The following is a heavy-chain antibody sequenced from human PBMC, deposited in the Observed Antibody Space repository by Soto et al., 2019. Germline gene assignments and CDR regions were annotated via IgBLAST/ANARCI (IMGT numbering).Heavy chain of an antibody. Sequence: QVQLQESGPGLVKPSQTLSLTCTVSGGSISSGGYYWSWIRQHPGKGLEWIGYIYYSGSTYYNPSLKSRVTRSVDTSKNQFSLKLSSVTAADTAVYYCARVRSAAGNYYYYYMDVWGKGTTVTVSS. J-gene: IGHJ6*03. D-gene: IGHD6-13*01. V-gene: IGHV4-31*03. CDR1: GGSISSGGYY. CDR3: ARVRSAAGNYYYYYMDV. CDR2: IYYSGST.